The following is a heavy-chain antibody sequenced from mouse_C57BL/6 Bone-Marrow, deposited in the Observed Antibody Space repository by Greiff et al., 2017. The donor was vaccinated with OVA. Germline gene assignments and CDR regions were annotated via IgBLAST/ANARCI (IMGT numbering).Heavy chain of an antibody. V-gene: IGHV3-6*01. J-gene: IGHJ3*01. Sequence: ESGPGLVKPSQSLSLTCSVTGYSITSGYYWHWIRQFPGNKLEWMGYISYDGSNNYNPSLKNRISITRDTSKNQFFLKLNSVTTEDTATYYCARDQRFYSNPWFAYWGQGTLVTVSA. CDR2: ISYDGSN. D-gene: IGHD2-5*01. CDR3: ARDQRFYSNPWFAY. CDR1: GYSITSGYY.